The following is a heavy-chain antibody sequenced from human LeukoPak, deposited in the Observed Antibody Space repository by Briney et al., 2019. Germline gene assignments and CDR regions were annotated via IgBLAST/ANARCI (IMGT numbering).Heavy chain of an antibody. CDR2: ISAYNGNT. Sequence: ASVKVSCKASGYTFTSYGISWVRQAPGQGLEWMGWISAYNGNTNYAQKLQGRVTMTTDTSTSTAYMELRSLRSDDTAVYYCARDLVSLFTGYDQKYYFDYWGQGTLVTVSS. V-gene: IGHV1-18*01. CDR1: GYTFTSYG. J-gene: IGHJ4*02. CDR3: ARDLVSLFTGYDQKYYFDY. D-gene: IGHD3-16*01.